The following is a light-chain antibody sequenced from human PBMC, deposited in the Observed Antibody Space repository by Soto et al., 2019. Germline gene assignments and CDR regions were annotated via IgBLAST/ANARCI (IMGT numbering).Light chain of an antibody. V-gene: IGKV1-39*01. J-gene: IGKJ3*01. Sequence: DIQMTQSPSSLFASVGDRVTITCRASQTIIRYLNWYQQKPGRAPNLLIYAASNLQSGVPSRFSGSASGTEFTLTISSLQPEDFATYYCQQSYSTLFSFGPGTKVEIK. CDR3: QQSYSTLFS. CDR1: QTIIRY. CDR2: AAS.